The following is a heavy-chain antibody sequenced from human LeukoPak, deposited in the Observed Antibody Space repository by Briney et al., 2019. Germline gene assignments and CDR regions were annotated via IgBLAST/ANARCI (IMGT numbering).Heavy chain of an antibody. D-gene: IGHD4-17*01. CDR2: IIPIFGTA. V-gene: IGHV1-69*13. CDR3: ARFSTVTPHLDY. CDR1: GGTFSSYA. J-gene: IGHJ4*02. Sequence: RGASVKVSCKASGGTFSSYAISWARQAPGQGLEWMGGIIPIFGTANYAQKFQGRVTITADESTSTAYMELSSLRSEDTAVYYCARFSTVTPHLDYWGQGTLVTVSS.